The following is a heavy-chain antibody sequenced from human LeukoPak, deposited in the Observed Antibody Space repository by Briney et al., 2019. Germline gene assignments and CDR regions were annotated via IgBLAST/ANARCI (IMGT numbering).Heavy chain of an antibody. D-gene: IGHD1-26*01. Sequence: TSETLSLTCTVSGDSISSYYWSWIRQPPGKGLEWIGYIYYSGSTNHNPSLKSRVSISVDTSKNQFSLKLSSVTAADTAMYYCARASSIVGATGGGFDPWGQGTLVTVSS. J-gene: IGHJ5*02. V-gene: IGHV4-59*01. CDR2: IYYSGST. CDR3: ARASSIVGATGGGFDP. CDR1: GDSISSYY.